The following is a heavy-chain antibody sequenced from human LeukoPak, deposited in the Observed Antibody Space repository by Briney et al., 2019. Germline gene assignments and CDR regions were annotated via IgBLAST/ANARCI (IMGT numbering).Heavy chain of an antibody. CDR1: GFTFSSYS. D-gene: IGHD2-15*01. V-gene: IGHV3-21*01. J-gene: IGHJ3*02. CDR2: ISSSSSYI. CDR3: AREALMAVAATHDAFDI. Sequence: PGGSLRLSCAASGFTFSSYSMNWVRQAPGKGLEWVSSISSSSSYIYYADSVKGRFTISRDNAKNSLYLQMNSLRAEDTAVYYCAREALMAVAATHDAFDIWGQGTMVTVSS.